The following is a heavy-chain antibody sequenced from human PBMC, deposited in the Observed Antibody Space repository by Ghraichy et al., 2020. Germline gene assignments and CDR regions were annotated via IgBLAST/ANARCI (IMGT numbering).Heavy chain of an antibody. CDR3: ARDRYCSSTSCSYGMDV. CDR1: GFTFSSYS. CDR2: ISSSSSTI. V-gene: IGHV3-48*02. D-gene: IGHD2-2*01. J-gene: IGHJ6*02. Sequence: LSLTCAASGFTFSSYSMNWVRQAPGKGLEWVSYISSSSSTIYYADSVKGRFTISRDNAKNSLYLQMNNLRDEDTAVYYCARDRYCSSTSCSYGMDVWGQGTTVTVSS.